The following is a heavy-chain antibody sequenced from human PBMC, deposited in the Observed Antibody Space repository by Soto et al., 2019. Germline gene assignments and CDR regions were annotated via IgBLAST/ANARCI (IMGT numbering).Heavy chain of an antibody. D-gene: IGHD2-15*01. Sequence: EVQLLESGGGLVQPGGSLRLSCAASGFTFRSDGMSWVRQAPGKGLEWVSGISGSGGSTYYADSGKGWFIISRDNSKNTLYLQMNSLRAEDTAVYYCAKESGGIGGSFDYWGQGTLVTVSS. CDR1: GFTFRSDG. CDR2: ISGSGGST. CDR3: AKESGGIGGSFDY. J-gene: IGHJ4*02. V-gene: IGHV3-23*01.